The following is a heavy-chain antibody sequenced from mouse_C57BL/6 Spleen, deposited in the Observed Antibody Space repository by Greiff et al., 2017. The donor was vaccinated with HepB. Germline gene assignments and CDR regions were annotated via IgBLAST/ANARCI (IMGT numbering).Heavy chain of an antibody. CDR2: ISSGSSTI. V-gene: IGHV5-17*01. CDR3: ARGASSGSMDY. J-gene: IGHJ4*01. D-gene: IGHD3-2*02. CDR1: GFTFSDYG. Sequence: DVQLQESGGGLVKPGGSLKLSCAASGFTFSDYGMHWVRQAPEKGLEWVAYISSGSSTIYYADTVKGRFTISRDNAKNTLFLQMTSLRSEDTAMYYCARGASSGSMDYWGQGTSVTVSS.